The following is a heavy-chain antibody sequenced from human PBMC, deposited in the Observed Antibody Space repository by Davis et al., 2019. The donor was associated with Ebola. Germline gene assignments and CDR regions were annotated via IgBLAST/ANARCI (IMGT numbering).Heavy chain of an antibody. J-gene: IGHJ4*02. V-gene: IGHV1-3*01. CDR3: AREVGKGGALNDY. CDR1: GYTFTSYA. Sequence: ASVKVSCKASGYTFTSYAMHWVRQAPGQRLEWMGWINAGNGNTKYSQKFQGRVTMTRDTSISTAYMELSRLRSDDTAVYYCAREVGKGGALNDYWGQGTLVTVSS. D-gene: IGHD1-26*01. CDR2: INAGNGNT.